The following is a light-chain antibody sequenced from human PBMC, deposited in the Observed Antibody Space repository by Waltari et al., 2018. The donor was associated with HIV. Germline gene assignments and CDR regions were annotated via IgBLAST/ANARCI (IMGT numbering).Light chain of an antibody. CDR2: EDN. Sequence: SYELTQPPSVSVSPGQTARITCSGDALPQKYPSCYQQKSAQAPVLVIYEDNKRPSGIPERFSGSSSGTMTTLTISGAQVEDEADYYCYSTDSSGNHRGVFGGGTKLTVL. J-gene: IGLJ2*01. V-gene: IGLV3-10*01. CDR3: YSTDSSGNHRGV. CDR1: ALPQKY.